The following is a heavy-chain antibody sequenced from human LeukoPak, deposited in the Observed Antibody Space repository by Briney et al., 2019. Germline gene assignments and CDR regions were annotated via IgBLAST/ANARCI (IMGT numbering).Heavy chain of an antibody. CDR3: ASSIAAAGIGQNTFDI. CDR1: GYSFSTYR. J-gene: IGHJ3*02. D-gene: IGHD6-13*01. Sequence: GESLKISCKGSGYSFSTYRISWVRQMPGKGLEWMGKIDPSDFYTDYSPSFQGHVTISADTSINTASLEWSSLKTSDTAIYYCASSIAAAGIGQNTFDIWGQGTVVAVSS. CDR2: IDPSDFYT. V-gene: IGHV5-10-1*01.